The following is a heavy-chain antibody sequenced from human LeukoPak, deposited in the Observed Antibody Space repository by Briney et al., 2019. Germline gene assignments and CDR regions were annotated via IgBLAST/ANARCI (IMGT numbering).Heavy chain of an antibody. D-gene: IGHD5-18*01. CDR2: IKQDGSEK. Sequence: PGGSLRLSCAASGFTFGSYWMTWVRQAPGKGLEWVANIKQDGSEKYYVGSVKGRFTISRDNAKNSLYLQMNSLRAEDTAVYYCARTEIKGRIQPWFKRGNYMDVWGKGTTVTISS. CDR3: ARTEIKGRIQPWFKRGNYMDV. CDR1: GFTFGSYW. J-gene: IGHJ6*03. V-gene: IGHV3-7*01.